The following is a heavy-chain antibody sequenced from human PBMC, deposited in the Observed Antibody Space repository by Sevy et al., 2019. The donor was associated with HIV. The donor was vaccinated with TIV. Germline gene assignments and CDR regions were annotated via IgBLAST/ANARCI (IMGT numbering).Heavy chain of an antibody. Sequence: GGSLRLSCAASGFTFSKYSMSWVRQPPGKGLEWVSTLSFGCGEINYADSVNGRFTISRDNSKSSVYLQMNNLRPEDTAVYYCAREGCTKPHDYCGQGTLVTVSS. CDR1: GFTFSKYS. CDR2: LSFGCGEI. J-gene: IGHJ4*02. D-gene: IGHD2-8*01. V-gene: IGHV3-23*01. CDR3: AREGCTKPHDY.